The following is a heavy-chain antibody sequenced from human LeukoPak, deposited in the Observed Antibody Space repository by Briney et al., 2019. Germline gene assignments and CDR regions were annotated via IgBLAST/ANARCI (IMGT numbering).Heavy chain of an antibody. D-gene: IGHD2-8*01. J-gene: IGHJ4*02. CDR3: AHRRHSRLFICFYIGYRNLVYR. CDR1: GFSLTTPGVG. Sequence: ESGPTLVKPTQTLAVTCTSSGFSLTTPGVGVGWIRQPPGKALEWLALVFWNDDRRYNPSLKSRLTISKDTSKNQVVLTLPNMDPTHSATSYYAHRRHSRLFICFYIGYRNLVYRWGQGTLVSVSS. CDR2: VFWNDDR. V-gene: IGHV2-5*01.